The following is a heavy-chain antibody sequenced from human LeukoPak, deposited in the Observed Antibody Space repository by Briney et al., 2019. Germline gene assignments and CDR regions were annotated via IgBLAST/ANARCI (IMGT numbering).Heavy chain of an antibody. D-gene: IGHD6-13*01. CDR3: AKTRPLDSSSWSHGDY. CDR1: GFTFSSYA. J-gene: IGHJ4*02. CDR2: ISGSGDST. Sequence: PGGSLRLPCPASGFTFSSYAMSWVRQAPGKGLEGVSPISGSGDSTYYGDSVKGRFTISRDNSKNTLYLQMNSLRAEDTAVYYCAKTRPLDSSSWSHGDYWGQGTLVTVSS. V-gene: IGHV3-23*01.